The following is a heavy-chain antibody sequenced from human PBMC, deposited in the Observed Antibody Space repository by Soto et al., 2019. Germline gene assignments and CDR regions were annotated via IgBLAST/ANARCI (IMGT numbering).Heavy chain of an antibody. CDR3: ARLPNKSPQN. CDR1: GFTFSSYW. J-gene: IGHJ1*01. Sequence: EVQLVESGGGLVQPGGSLRLSCAASGFTFSSYWMHWVRQAPGKGLVWVSSISTDASSPSYADPVKGRFTISRDNAKNTLHLQMNSVRAEDTAVYYCARLPNKSPQNWGQGTLVIVSP. V-gene: IGHV3-74*01. CDR2: ISTDASSP.